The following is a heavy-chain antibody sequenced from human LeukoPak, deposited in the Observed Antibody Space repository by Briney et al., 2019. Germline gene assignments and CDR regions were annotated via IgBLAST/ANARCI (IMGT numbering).Heavy chain of an antibody. D-gene: IGHD6-13*01. CDR1: GFTFSSYA. CDR2: ISYDGSNK. J-gene: IGHJ4*02. CDR3: ARDLVAAGINRFAY. V-gene: IGHV3-30*04. Sequence: GRSLRLSCAASGFTFSSYAMHWVRQAPGKGLEWVAVISYDGSNKYYADSVKGRFTITRDNSKNTLYLQMNSLRAEDTAVYYCARDLVAAGINRFAYWGQGTLVTVSS.